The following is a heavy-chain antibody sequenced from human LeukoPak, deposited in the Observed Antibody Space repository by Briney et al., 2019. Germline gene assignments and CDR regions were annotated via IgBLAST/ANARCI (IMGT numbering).Heavy chain of an antibody. Sequence: GGSLRLSCAASGFTFSYYSMNWVRQAPGKGLEWVGRIRDKANSCTIEYAASVKGRFTISRDDSKNSLFLEMNSLKSEDTAVYYCSRDSSGSPDDYWGQGTLVTVSS. J-gene: IGHJ4*02. D-gene: IGHD3-22*01. CDR1: GFTFSYYS. CDR3: SRDSSGSPDDY. CDR2: IRDKANSCTI. V-gene: IGHV3-72*01.